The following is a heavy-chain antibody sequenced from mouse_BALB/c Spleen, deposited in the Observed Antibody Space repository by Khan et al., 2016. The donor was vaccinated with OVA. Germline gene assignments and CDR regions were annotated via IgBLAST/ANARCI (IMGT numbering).Heavy chain of an antibody. D-gene: IGHD1-1*01. CDR2: ISYSGVT. V-gene: IGHV3-2*02. CDR1: GYSITSGYA. J-gene: IGHJ2*01. CDR3: ARGNYYGYYFDY. Sequence: EVQLQESGPGLVKPSQSLSLTCTVTGYSITSGYAWNWIRQFPGNNLEWMGYISYSGVTSYTPSLKSRISLTRDTSKNQFFLQLNSVTTDDTATDYCARGNYYGYYFDYWGQGTTLTVSA.